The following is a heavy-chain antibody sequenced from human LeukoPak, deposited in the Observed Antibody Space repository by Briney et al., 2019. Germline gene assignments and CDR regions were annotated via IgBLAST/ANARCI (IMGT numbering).Heavy chain of an antibody. V-gene: IGHV4-39*01. Sequence: SETLSLTCTVSGGSISSSSYYRGWIRQPPGKGLEWIGSIYYSGSTYYNPSLKSRVTISVDTSKNQFSLKLSSVTAADTAVYYCAGRGLAYYYDSSGYSVDAFDIWGQGTMVTVSS. CDR3: AGRGLAYYYDSSGYSVDAFDI. CDR1: GGSISSSSYY. D-gene: IGHD3-22*01. CDR2: IYYSGST. J-gene: IGHJ3*02.